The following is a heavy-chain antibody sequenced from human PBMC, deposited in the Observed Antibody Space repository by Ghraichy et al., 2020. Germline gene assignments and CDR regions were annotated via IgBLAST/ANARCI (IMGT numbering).Heavy chain of an antibody. CDR2: INHSGST. CDR1: GGSFSGYY. D-gene: IGHD2-2*02. CDR3: ASSSTVPATAIPGDY. V-gene: IGHV4-34*01. J-gene: IGHJ4*02. Sequence: ESLNISCAVYGGSFSGYYWSWIRQPPGKGLEWIGEINHSGSTNYNPSLKSRVTISVDTSKNQFSLKLSSVTAADTAVYYCASSSTVPATAIPGDYWGQGTLVTVSS.